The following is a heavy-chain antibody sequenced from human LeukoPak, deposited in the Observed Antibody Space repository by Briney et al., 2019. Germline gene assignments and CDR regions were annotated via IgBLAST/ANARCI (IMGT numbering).Heavy chain of an antibody. J-gene: IGHJ4*02. Sequence: GGSPRLSCAASGFTFSSYSMNWVRQAPGKGLEWVSYISGGSGYIYYADSVKGRFTISRDNAKNSLYLQMNSLRAEDTAVYYCARAIAVAEGYWGQGTLVTVSS. CDR3: ARAIAVAEGY. CDR2: ISGGSGYI. V-gene: IGHV3-21*01. D-gene: IGHD6-19*01. CDR1: GFTFSSYS.